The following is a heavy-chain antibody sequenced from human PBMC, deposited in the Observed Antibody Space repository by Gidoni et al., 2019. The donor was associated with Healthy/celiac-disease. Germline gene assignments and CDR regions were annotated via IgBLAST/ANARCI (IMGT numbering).Heavy chain of an antibody. CDR2: IKSKTDGGTT. CDR3: TTELEMATIYYYYYRMDV. V-gene: IGHV3-15*01. Sequence: EVQLVESGGGLVKPGGSLRLSCAASGFTFSNALRSGVRQAPGKGLELVGRIKSKTDGGTTDYAAPVKGRFTISRDDSKNTLYLQMNSLKPEDTAVYYCTTELEMATIYYYYYRMDVWGQGTTVTVSS. CDR1: GFTFSNAL. J-gene: IGHJ6*02. D-gene: IGHD5-12*01.